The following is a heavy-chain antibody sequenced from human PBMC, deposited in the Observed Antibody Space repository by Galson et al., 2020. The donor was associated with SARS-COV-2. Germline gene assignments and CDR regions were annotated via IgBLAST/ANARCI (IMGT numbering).Heavy chain of an antibody. D-gene: IGHD3-3*01. CDR2: ISGGGGST. J-gene: IGHJ4*02. CDR1: GFTFSSNS. V-gene: IGHV3-23*01. Sequence: GGSLRLSCAASGFTFSSNSMSWVRQAPGKGLEWVSAISGGGGSTYYADSVKCRFTISRDNSKNTLYLQMNRLRAEDTAVYYCAKGLEWFTQGGDDYWGQGTLVTVSS. CDR3: AKGLEWFTQGGDDY.